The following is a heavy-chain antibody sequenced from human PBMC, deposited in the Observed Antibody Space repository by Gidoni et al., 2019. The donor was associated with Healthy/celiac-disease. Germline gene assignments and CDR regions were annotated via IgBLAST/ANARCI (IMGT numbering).Heavy chain of an antibody. CDR3: ARVGDYGDLDY. J-gene: IGHJ4*02. CDR2: INHSGST. CDR1: GGSFSGYY. D-gene: IGHD4-17*01. V-gene: IGHV4-34*01. Sequence: QVQLQQWGAGLLKPSETLSLTCAVYGGSFSGYYWSWIRQPPGKGLEWIGEINHSGSTNYNPSLKSRVTISVDTSKNQFSLKLSSVTAADTAVYYCARVGDYGDLDYWGQGTLVTVSS.